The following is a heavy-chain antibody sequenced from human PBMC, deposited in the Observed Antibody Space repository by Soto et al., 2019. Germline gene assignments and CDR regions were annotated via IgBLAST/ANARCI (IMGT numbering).Heavy chain of an antibody. Sequence: QVQLMQSGAEVKKPGASVKVSCKASGNTFTNYYIHWVRQAPGQGLEWMGTINPSGGQTTYSQNLLGRVAMTRDTSKSTLYMELTSLTSDDTAVYYCARGGHVVVVTAAFDYWAQGTLVTVSS. J-gene: IGHJ4*02. CDR2: INPSGGQT. CDR3: ARGGHVVVVTAAFDY. CDR1: GNTFTNYY. D-gene: IGHD2-21*02. V-gene: IGHV1-46*01.